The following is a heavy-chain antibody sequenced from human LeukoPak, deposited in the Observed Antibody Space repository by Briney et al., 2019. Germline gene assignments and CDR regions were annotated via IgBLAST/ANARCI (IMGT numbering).Heavy chain of an antibody. J-gene: IGHJ5*02. V-gene: IGHV3-33*08. CDR3: ARLIGWSRFDP. Sequence: GGSLRLSCTASGFTFSSYDMHWVRQAPGKGLEWVAVIWYDGSKQYYADSVKGRFTISRDNSKNTLHLQMNSLRAEDTAVFYCARLIGWSRFDPWGQGALVTVSS. D-gene: IGHD6-19*01. CDR1: GFTFSSYD. CDR2: IWYDGSKQ.